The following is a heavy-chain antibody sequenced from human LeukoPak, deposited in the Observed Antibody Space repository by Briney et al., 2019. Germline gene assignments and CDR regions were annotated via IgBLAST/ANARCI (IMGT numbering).Heavy chain of an antibody. CDR1: GGSFSGYY. J-gene: IGHJ4*02. CDR3: ARDRENYSDSDY. V-gene: IGHV4-34*01. D-gene: IGHD1-7*01. Sequence: PSETLSLTCAVYGGSFSGYYWSWIRQPPGKGLEWIGEINHSGSTNYNPSLKSRVTISVDTSKNQFSLKLSSVTAADAAVYYCARDRENYSDSDYWGQGTLVTVSS. CDR2: INHSGST.